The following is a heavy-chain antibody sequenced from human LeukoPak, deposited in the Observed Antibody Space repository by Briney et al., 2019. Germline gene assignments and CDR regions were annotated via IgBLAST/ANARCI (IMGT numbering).Heavy chain of an antibody. D-gene: IGHD4-17*01. Sequence: GGSLRLSCAASGFTFSSYSMNWVRQAPGKGLEWVSYISSSSSTIYYADSVKGRFTISRDNAKNSLYLQMNSLRAEDTAVYYCARDTVTPSWINWFDPWGQGTLVTVSS. CDR1: GFTFSSYS. J-gene: IGHJ5*02. V-gene: IGHV3-48*01. CDR3: ARDTVTPSWINWFDP. CDR2: ISSSSSTI.